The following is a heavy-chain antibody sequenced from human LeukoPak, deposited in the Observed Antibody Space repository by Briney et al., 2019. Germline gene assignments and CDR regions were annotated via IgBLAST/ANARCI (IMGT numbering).Heavy chain of an antibody. CDR1: GYTFTVYY. V-gene: IGHV1-2*07. CDR3: ARVLFYSSGNKSNRVDY. J-gene: IGHJ4*02. Sequence: ASVKVSCKASGYTFTVYYIHWVRQAPGQGLEWMGGINPDSGGTNYAHKFQGRVTMTRDTSIRTAYMELSRLRSDDTAVYYCARVLFYSSGNKSNRVDYWGQGTLVTVSS. CDR2: INPDSGGT. D-gene: IGHD6-19*01.